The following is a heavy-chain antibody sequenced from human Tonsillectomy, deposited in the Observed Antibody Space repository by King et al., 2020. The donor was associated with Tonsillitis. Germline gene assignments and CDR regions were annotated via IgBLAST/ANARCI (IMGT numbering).Heavy chain of an antibody. Sequence: QLVQSGAEVKKPGASVKVSCKASGYTFTAYYMHWVRQAPGQGLEYMGIINPSGGSTSYVQRFQGRLTMTRDTSTSTVYMELSSLKSEDTAVYYCASLGKGRAVAGFHQYYGMVVWGQGTTVIVS. V-gene: IGHV1-46*01. CDR2: INPSGGST. CDR1: GYTFTAYY. CDR3: ASLGKGRAVAGFHQYYGMVV. J-gene: IGHJ6*02. D-gene: IGHD6-19*01.